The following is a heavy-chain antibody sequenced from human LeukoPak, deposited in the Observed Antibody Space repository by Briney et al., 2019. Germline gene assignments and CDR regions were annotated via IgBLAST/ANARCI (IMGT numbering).Heavy chain of an antibody. D-gene: IGHD3-9*01. Sequence: GASVKVSCKASGYTFTSYGISWVRQAPGQGLEWMGWISAYNGNTNYAQKLQGRVTMTTDTSTSTAYMELRSLRSDDTAVHYCAREGYDILTGYQLDYWGQGTLVTVSS. V-gene: IGHV1-18*01. CDR2: ISAYNGNT. CDR3: AREGYDILTGYQLDY. CDR1: GYTFTSYG. J-gene: IGHJ4*02.